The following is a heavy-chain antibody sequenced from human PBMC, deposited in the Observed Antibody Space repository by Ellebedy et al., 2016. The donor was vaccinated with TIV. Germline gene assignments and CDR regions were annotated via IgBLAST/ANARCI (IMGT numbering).Heavy chain of an antibody. J-gene: IGHJ6*02. CDR3: AKDRRYYGSGSYKGYYYGMDV. Sequence: GGSLRLSCAASGFTFSSYGMHWVRQAPGKGLEWVAVISYDGSNKYYADSVKGRFTISRDNSKNTLYLQMNSLRAEDTAVYYCAKDRRYYGSGSYKGYYYGMDVWGQGTTVTVSS. V-gene: IGHV3-30*18. D-gene: IGHD3-10*01. CDR2: ISYDGSNK. CDR1: GFTFSSYG.